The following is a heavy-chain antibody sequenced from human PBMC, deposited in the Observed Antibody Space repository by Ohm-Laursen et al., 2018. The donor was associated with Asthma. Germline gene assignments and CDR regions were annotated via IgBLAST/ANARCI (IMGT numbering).Heavy chain of an antibody. V-gene: IGHV3-30*18. CDR2: ISYDGSNK. J-gene: IGHJ4*02. Sequence: SLRLSCTATGFTFSSYGMHWVRQAPGKGLEWVAVISYDGSNKYYADSVKGRFTISRDNSKNTLYLQMNSLRAEDTAVYYCAKALTWELSSGWYHYWGQGTLVTVSS. CDR3: AKALTWELSSGWYHY. CDR1: GFTFSSYG. D-gene: IGHD6-19*01.